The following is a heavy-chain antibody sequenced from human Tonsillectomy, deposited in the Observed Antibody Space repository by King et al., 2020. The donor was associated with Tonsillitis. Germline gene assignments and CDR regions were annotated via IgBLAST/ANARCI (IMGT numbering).Heavy chain of an antibody. CDR1: GYTFTGYY. V-gene: IGHV1-2*02. D-gene: IGHD6-13*01. CDR2: INPNSGGA. CDR3: AGGPAAAGTLDY. Sequence: VQLVESGAEVKKPGASVKVSCTASGYTFTGYYMHWVRQAPGQGLEWMGRINPNSGGANYAQKFQGRVTMTRDTSISTAYMELSRLRTDDTAVYYCAGGPAAAGTLDYWCQGTLVTVSS. J-gene: IGHJ4*02.